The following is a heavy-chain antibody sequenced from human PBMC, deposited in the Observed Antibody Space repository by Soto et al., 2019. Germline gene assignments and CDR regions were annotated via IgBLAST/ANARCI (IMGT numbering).Heavy chain of an antibody. J-gene: IGHJ5*02. V-gene: IGHV1-46*01. CDR2: INPSGGST. CDR1: GYSFTSYY. Sequence: GESLKISCKGSGYSFTSYYMHWVRQAPGQGLEWMGIINPSGGSTSYAQKFQGRVTMTRDTSTSTVYMELSSLRSEDTAVYYCARDNWYMITFGGVNQYNWFDPWGQGALVTVSS. D-gene: IGHD3-16*01. CDR3: ARDNWYMITFGGVNQYNWFDP.